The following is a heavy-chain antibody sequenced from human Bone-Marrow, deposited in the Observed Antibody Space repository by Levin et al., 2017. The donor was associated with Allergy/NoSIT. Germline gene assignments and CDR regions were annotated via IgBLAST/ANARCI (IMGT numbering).Heavy chain of an antibody. CDR2: ISYDGSNK. D-gene: IGHD5-24*01. V-gene: IGHV3-30*18. CDR1: GFTFSSYG. J-gene: IGHJ4*02. CDR3: AKEPGKWMATIRELDY. Sequence: PGGSLRLSCAASGFTFSSYGMHWVRQAPGKGLEWVAVISYDGSNKYYADSVKGRFTISRDNSKNTLYLQMNSLRAEDTAVYYCAKEPGKWMATIRELDYWGQGTLVTVSS.